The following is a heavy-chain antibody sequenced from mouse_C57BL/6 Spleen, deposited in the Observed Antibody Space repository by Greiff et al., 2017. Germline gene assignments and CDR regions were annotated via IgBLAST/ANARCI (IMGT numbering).Heavy chain of an antibody. Sequence: EVTLQESGPVLVKPGASVKMSCKASGYTFTDYYMNWVKQSHGKSLEWIGVINPYNGGTSYNQKFKGKATLTVDKSSSTAYMGVNSLTSEDSAVYYCARGVTGTDYAMDYWGQGTSVTVSS. V-gene: IGHV1-19*01. CDR1: GYTFTDYY. D-gene: IGHD4-1*01. J-gene: IGHJ4*01. CDR2: INPYNGGT. CDR3: ARGVTGTDYAMDY.